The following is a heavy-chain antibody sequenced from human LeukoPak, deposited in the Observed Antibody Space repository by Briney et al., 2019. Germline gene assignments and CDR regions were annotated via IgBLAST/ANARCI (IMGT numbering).Heavy chain of an antibody. Sequence: QPGGSLRLSCAASGFTFSSYGMHWVRQAPGKGLDWVAFIRYDGSNKYYADSVKGRFTISRDNSKNTLYLQMNSLRPEDTAVYYCARGGKIALAGTRSPQYFQHWGQGTLVTGSS. CDR3: ARGGKIALAGTRSPQYFQH. V-gene: IGHV3-30*02. J-gene: IGHJ1*01. CDR1: GFTFSSYG. CDR2: IRYDGSNK. D-gene: IGHD6-19*01.